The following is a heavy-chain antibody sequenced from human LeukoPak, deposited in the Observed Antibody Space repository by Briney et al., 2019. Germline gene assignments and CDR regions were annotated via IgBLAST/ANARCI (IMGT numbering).Heavy chain of an antibody. CDR2: IYPGASDT. CDR3: ARHGTSTDS. D-gene: IGHD1-26*01. V-gene: IGHV5-51*01. CDR1: GSIFTSYW. J-gene: IGHJ4*02. Sequence: GASRQISGKGSGSIFTSYWLGWVRPLPGRGLEWMGIIYPGASDTRYSPSFQGQVTISADKSINTAYLQWSSLKASDTAMYYCARHGTSTDSWGQGTLVTVSS.